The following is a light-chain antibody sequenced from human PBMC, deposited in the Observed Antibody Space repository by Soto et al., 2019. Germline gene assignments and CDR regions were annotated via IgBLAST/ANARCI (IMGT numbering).Light chain of an antibody. V-gene: IGKV3-20*01. J-gene: IGKJ1*01. CDR3: QLYSGSPWT. Sequence: EIVLTQSPGILSLSPGERATLSCRASQSINNKYLAWYQQEPGQTPRLLIHGVSTRATGIPDRFSGSGSGTDFTLTISRLEPEDFAVYYCQLYSGSPWTFGQGTKVDIK. CDR2: GVS. CDR1: QSINNKY.